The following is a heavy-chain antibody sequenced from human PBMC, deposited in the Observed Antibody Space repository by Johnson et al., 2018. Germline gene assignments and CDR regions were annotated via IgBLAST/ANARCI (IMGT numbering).Heavy chain of an antibody. D-gene: IGHD7-27*01. CDR2: IWYDGSNK. CDR1: GYVFSSYG. J-gene: IGHJ4*02. Sequence: QVQLQESGGGVVQPGKSLTLSCTASGYVFSSYGMHWVRQAPGKGLEWVAVIWYDGSNKYYGDSVKGRFTISRDNSESTLYLQMNSLRVEDTAVYYCAREQNWGFDYWGQGTLVTVSS. CDR3: AREQNWGFDY. V-gene: IGHV3-33*01.